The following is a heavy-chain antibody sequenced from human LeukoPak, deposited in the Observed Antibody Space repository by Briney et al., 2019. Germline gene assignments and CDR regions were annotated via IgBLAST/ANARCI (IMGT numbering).Heavy chain of an antibody. V-gene: IGHV3-23*01. CDR2: INTSGGTT. D-gene: IGHD5-18*01. CDR1: GFSVSTKY. J-gene: IGHJ3*02. CDR3: AKDPPTVMANAFHI. Sequence: GGSLRLSCAASGFSVSTKYMNWVRQAPGKGLEWVSGINTSGGTTYYADSVKGRFTISRDNSKNTLYLQMNSLRADDTAAYYCAKDPPTVMANAFHIWGQGTMVTVSS.